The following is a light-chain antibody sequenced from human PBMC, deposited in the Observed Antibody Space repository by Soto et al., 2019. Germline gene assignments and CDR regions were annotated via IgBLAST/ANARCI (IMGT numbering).Light chain of an antibody. J-gene: IGLJ3*02. V-gene: IGLV2-14*01. CDR3: SSYTRTTTFVV. CDR1: SRDVGGYNY. Sequence: QSALTQPASVSGSLGQSITISCTGTSRDVGGYNYVSWYQHHPGKAPKLIIYQVYSRPSGVSNRFSGSKFGNTASLSISGLQADDEADYYCSSYTRTTTFVVFGGGTKVTVL. CDR2: QVY.